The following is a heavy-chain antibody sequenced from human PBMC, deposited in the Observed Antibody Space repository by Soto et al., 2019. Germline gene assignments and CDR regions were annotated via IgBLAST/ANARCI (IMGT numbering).Heavy chain of an antibody. CDR3: AQPGGWELGRMDV. CDR1: GFTFSSYG. Sequence: QVPLVESGGGVVQPGRSLRLSCAASGFTFSSYGMHWVRQAPGKGLEWVAVIWYDGSNKYYADSVKGRFTISRDNSKNTLYLQMNSLRAEDTAVYYCAQPGGWELGRMDVWGQGTTVTVSS. D-gene: IGHD1-26*01. CDR2: IWYDGSNK. V-gene: IGHV3-33*01. J-gene: IGHJ6*02.